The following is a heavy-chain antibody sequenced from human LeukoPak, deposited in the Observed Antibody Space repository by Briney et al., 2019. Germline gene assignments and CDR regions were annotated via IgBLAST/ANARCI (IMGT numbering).Heavy chain of an antibody. D-gene: IGHD3-22*01. CDR3: AKDQVPCDSRYGMDV. J-gene: IGHJ6*02. Sequence: GGSLRLSCAASGFAFRSYGMHWVRQAPGKGLEWVALISDDGIKKYYGDSVKGRFSISRDNSKNTLYLQMNSLRAEDTATYYCAKDQVPCDSRYGMDVWGQGTTVTVSS. CDR2: ISDDGIKK. V-gene: IGHV3-30*18. CDR1: GFAFRSYG.